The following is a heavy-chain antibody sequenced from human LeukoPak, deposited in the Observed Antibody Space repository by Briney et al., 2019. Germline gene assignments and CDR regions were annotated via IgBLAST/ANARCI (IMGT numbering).Heavy chain of an antibody. CDR1: GGSISYNY. CDR3: ARRGDYFDF. J-gene: IGHJ4*02. Sequence: SETLSLTCTVSGGSISYNYWSWIRQLAGKGLEWIGRIFTSGSTNYNPSLRSRVTMSVDTSKNQFSLKLSSVTAADTAVYYCARRGDYFDFWGQGTLVTVSS. V-gene: IGHV4-4*07. CDR2: IFTSGST.